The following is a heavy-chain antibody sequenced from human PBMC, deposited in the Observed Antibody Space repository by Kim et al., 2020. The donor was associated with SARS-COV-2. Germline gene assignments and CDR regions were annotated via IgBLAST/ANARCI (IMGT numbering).Heavy chain of an antibody. CDR2: INHSGST. Sequence: SETLSLTCAVYGGSFSGYYWSWIRQPPGKGLEWIGEINHSGSTNYNPSLKSRVTISVDTSKNQFSLKLSSVTAADTAVYYCARARGTGTTKAYYYYGMDVWGQGTTVTVSS. V-gene: IGHV4-34*01. CDR1: GGSFSGYY. D-gene: IGHD1-1*01. J-gene: IGHJ6*02. CDR3: ARARGTGTTKAYYYYGMDV.